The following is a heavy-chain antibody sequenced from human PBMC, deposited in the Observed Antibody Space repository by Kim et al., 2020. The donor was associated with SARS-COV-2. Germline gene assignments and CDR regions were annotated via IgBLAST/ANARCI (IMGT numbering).Heavy chain of an antibody. J-gene: IGHJ4*02. V-gene: IGHV3-73*01. CDR1: GFTFSGSA. CDR2: IRSTVNSYAT. CDR3: TRHRGAIDY. Sequence: GGSLRLSCAASGFTFSGSAMHWVRQASGKGLEWVGRIRSTVNSYATAYAASVKGRFTISRDDSKNTAYLQMNSLKTEDTAVYYCTRHRGAIDYWGQGTLVTVSS.